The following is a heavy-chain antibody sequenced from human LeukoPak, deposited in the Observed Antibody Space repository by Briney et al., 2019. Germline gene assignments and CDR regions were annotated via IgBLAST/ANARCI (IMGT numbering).Heavy chain of an antibody. CDR3: ARVPTSGSYFRCLDY. D-gene: IGHD1-26*01. V-gene: IGHV3-53*01. J-gene: IGHJ4*02. CDR2: IYSGGST. CDR1: GYTVSSNY. Sequence: GGSLRLSCAASGYTVSSNYMSWVRQAPGKGLQWVSVIYSGGSTYYADSVKGRFTISRDNSKNTLYLQMNSLRAEDTAVYYCARVPTSGSYFRCLDYWGQGTLVTVSS.